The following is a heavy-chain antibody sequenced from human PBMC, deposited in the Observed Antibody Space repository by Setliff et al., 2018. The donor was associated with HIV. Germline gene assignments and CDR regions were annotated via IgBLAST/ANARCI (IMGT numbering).Heavy chain of an antibody. V-gene: IGHV1-69*13. CDR3: ARDDHYYDMGSILSDWFFDL. J-gene: IGHJ2*01. CDR1: GGTFRNYA. D-gene: IGHD3-22*01. Sequence: SVKVSCKAAGGTFRNYAINWARQAPGQGLEWMGAIIPSLGAIYSAQKFQGRVTITADEYATTVYMELSSLTSEDTAVYYCARDDHYYDMGSILSDWFFDLWDRGTLVTVSS. CDR2: IIPSLGAI.